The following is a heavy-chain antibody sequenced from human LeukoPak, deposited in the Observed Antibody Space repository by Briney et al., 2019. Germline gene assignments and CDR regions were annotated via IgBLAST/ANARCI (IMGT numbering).Heavy chain of an antibody. D-gene: IGHD2-2*02. Sequence: GGSLRLSCAASGFTFSSYAMSWVRQAPGKGLEWVSAISGSGGSTYYADSVKGRFTISRDNSKNTLYLQMNSLRAEDTAVYYCAKVGYCSSTSCYTVGWFDPWGQGTLVTVSS. V-gene: IGHV3-23*01. CDR1: GFTFSSYA. J-gene: IGHJ5*02. CDR2: ISGSGGST. CDR3: AKVGYCSSTSCYTVGWFDP.